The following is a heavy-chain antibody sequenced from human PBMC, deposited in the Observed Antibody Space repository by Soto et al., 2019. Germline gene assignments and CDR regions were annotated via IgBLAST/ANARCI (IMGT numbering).Heavy chain of an antibody. CDR3: ARDHPVTTGIDY. V-gene: IGHV3-74*01. Sequence: EVQLVESGGGLVQPGGSLRLSCAASGFTFSSYWMHWVRQAPGKGLVWVSRINSDGSSTSYADSVRGRFTISRDNAKKTLYLQMNSLRAEDTAVYYCARDHPVTTGIDYWGQGTLVTVSS. D-gene: IGHD4-17*01. CDR2: INSDGSST. J-gene: IGHJ4*02. CDR1: GFTFSSYW.